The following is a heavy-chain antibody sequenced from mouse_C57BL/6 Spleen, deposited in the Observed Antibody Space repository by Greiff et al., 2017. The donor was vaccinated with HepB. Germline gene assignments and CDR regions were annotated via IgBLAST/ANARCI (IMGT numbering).Heavy chain of an antibody. CDR2: IDPSDSYT. V-gene: IGHV1-50*01. CDR3: AREEASSHY. CDR1: GYTFTSYW. Sequence: QVQLQQPGAELVKPGASVKLSCKASGYTFTSYWMQWVKQRPGQGLEWIGEIDPSDSYTNYNQKFKGKATLTVDTSSSTAYMQLSSLTSEDSAVYYCAREEASSHYWGQGTTLTVSS. D-gene: IGHD3-2*02. J-gene: IGHJ2*01.